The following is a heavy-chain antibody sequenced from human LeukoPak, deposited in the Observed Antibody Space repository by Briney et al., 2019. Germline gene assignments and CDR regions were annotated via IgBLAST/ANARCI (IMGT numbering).Heavy chain of an antibody. CDR2: ISSSGSTI. CDR3: AVDYGGKSGAFDI. V-gene: IGHV3-48*03. Sequence: PGGSLRLSCAAPGFTFSSYEMNWVRQAPGKGLEWVSYISSSGSTIHYAESVKGRFTISRDNAKNSLYLQMNSLRAEDTAVYYCAVDYGGKSGAFDIWGQGTMVTVSS. J-gene: IGHJ3*02. CDR1: GFTFSSYE. D-gene: IGHD4-23*01.